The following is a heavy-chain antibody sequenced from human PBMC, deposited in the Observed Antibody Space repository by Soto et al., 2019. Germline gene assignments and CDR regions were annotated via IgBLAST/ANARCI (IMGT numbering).Heavy chain of an antibody. V-gene: IGHV3-33*01. CDR2: IWYDGSNK. D-gene: IGHD4-4*01. CDR1: GFTFSSYG. Sequence: GGSLRLSCAASGFTFSSYGMHWVRQAPGKGLEWVAVIWYDGSNKYYADSVKGRFTISRDNSKNTLYLQMNSLRAEDTAVYYCARDPGEDYSGNWFDPWGQGTLVTVSS. J-gene: IGHJ5*02. CDR3: ARDPGEDYSGNWFDP.